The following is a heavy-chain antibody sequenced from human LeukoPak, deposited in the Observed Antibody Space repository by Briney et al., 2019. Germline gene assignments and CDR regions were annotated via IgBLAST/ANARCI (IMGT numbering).Heavy chain of an antibody. CDR2: MNPNSANT. V-gene: IGHV1-8*01. Sequence: GASVEVSCKASGYPFTSYDINWVRQATGQGLEWMGWMNPNSANTGYAQKLQGRLTMTRNASISTAYMELSSLRSEDTALYYCTRGRVATPNWFDPWGQGTLVTVSS. D-gene: IGHD2-15*01. CDR3: TRGRVATPNWFDP. CDR1: GYPFTSYD. J-gene: IGHJ5*02.